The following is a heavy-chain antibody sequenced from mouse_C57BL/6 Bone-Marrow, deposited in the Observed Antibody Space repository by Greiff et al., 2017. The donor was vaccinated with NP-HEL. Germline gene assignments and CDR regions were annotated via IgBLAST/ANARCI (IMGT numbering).Heavy chain of an antibody. Sequence: QVQLQQPGAELVRPGSSVKLSCKASGYTFTSYWMHWVKQRPIQGLEWIGNIDPSDSETHYNQKFKDKATLTVDKSSSTASMQLSSLTSEDSAVYYCASQYGNFYAMDYWGQGTSVTVSS. CDR2: IDPSDSET. J-gene: IGHJ4*01. CDR1: GYTFTSYW. CDR3: ASQYGNFYAMDY. D-gene: IGHD2-1*01. V-gene: IGHV1-52*01.